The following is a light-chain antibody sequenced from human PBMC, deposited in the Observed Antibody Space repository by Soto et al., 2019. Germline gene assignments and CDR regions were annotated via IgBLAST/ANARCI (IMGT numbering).Light chain of an antibody. V-gene: IGKV3-11*01. CDR1: QSVRSSY. CDR2: DDS. J-gene: IGKJ5*01. Sequence: TQSPAKMSLSPVERATLSCRPSQSVRSSYLSWYQQKPGQAPRPLVYDDSNGDAGIPARFSGSGSGTDFTLTISSVEAEDFGMYYCLQRTHWPITFGQGTRLEIK. CDR3: LQRTHWPIT.